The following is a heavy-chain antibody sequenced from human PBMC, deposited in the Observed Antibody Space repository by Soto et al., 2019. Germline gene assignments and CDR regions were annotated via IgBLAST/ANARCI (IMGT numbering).Heavy chain of an antibody. CDR1: GYTFTSYY. Sequence: QVQLVQSGADVKKPGASVKVSCKASGYTFTSYYMHWVRQAPGQGLEWMGIINPSGGSTSYAYRLQGRVTMTRDTSTGTVYRELSSLRSEDTAVYYCARDGAGGLVLVYYFDYWGQGTLVTVSS. D-gene: IGHD6-19*01. CDR3: ARDGAGGLVLVYYFDY. CDR2: INPSGGST. J-gene: IGHJ4*02. V-gene: IGHV1-46*01.